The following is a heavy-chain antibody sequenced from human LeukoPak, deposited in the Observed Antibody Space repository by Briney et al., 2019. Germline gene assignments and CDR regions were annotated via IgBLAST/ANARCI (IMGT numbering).Heavy chain of an antibody. Sequence: GGSLRLSCAASGFTFSDYYMSWVRQAPGKGLEWVSVIYSGGSTYYADSVKGRFTISRDNSKNTLYLQMNSLRAEDTAVYYCARAIRYSSSWYEFDYWGQGTLVTVSS. CDR3: ARAIRYSSSWYEFDY. CDR2: IYSGGST. V-gene: IGHV3-53*01. J-gene: IGHJ4*02. CDR1: GFTFSDYY. D-gene: IGHD6-13*01.